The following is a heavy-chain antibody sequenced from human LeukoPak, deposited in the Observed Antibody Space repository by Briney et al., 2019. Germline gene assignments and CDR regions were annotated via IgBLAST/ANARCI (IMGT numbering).Heavy chain of an antibody. CDR1: GFTFSSCA. V-gene: IGHV3-23*01. Sequence: GGSLRLSCAASGFTFSSCAMSWVRQAPGKGLEWVSAISTSGGRTFYADSAKGRFTISRDNSKNTLYLQMNSLKAEDTAIYYCAKDPTDFDSSGQTYFDYWGQGTLVTVSS. J-gene: IGHJ4*02. CDR2: ISTSGGRT. CDR3: AKDPTDFDSSGQTYFDY. D-gene: IGHD3-22*01.